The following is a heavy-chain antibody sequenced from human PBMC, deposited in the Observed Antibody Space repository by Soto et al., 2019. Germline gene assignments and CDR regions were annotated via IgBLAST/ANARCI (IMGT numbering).Heavy chain of an antibody. D-gene: IGHD2-21*01. CDR2: IYFGGGT. CDR1: CGSFGNYY. V-gene: IGHV4-59*01. Sequence: QVQLQESGPGLVKPSETLSLACNVSCGSFGNYYWSWIRQPPGKGLEGSGYIYFGGGTNYNPSLQSPATISIDTSKHQLALRLSSVTAADSAVYYCATGLFVPDNYFYYGVDVWGHGTAVTISS. CDR3: ATGLFVPDNYFYYGVDV. J-gene: IGHJ6*02.